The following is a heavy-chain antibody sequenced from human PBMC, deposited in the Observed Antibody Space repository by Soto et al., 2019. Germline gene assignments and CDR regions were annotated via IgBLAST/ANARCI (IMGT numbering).Heavy chain of an antibody. V-gene: IGHV1-3*05. D-gene: IGHD3-22*01. CDR3: ARAIVVVTPPDY. J-gene: IGHJ4*02. CDR2: INAGNGNT. Sequence: QVQLVQSGAEEKKPGASVKVSCKASGYTFTSYAMHWVRQAPGQRLEWMGWINAGNGNTKYSQKFQGRVTITRDTSGSTAYRELSSLRSEDTAVYYCARAIVVVTPPDYWGQGTLVTVSS. CDR1: GYTFTSYA.